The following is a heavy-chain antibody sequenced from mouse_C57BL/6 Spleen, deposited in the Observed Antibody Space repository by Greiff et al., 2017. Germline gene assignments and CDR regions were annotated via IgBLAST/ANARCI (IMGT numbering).Heavy chain of an antibody. V-gene: IGHV1-18*01. Sequence: VQLQQSGPELVKPGASVKIPCKASGYTFTDYNMDWVKQSHGKSLEWIGDINPNNGGTIYNQKFKGKATLTVDKSSSTAYRELRSLTSEDTAVYYCAREYYGSSSYAMDYWGQGTSVTVSS. D-gene: IGHD1-1*01. CDR2: INPNNGGT. J-gene: IGHJ4*01. CDR1: GYTFTDYN. CDR3: AREYYGSSSYAMDY.